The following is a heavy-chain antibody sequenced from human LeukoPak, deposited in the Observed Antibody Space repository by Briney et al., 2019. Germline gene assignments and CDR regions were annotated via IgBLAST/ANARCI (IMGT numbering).Heavy chain of an antibody. V-gene: IGHV4-39*01. CDR2: IYYSGNT. CDR3: ARQDSGTYLNPLDI. CDR1: GDSISSTSYY. D-gene: IGHD1-26*01. J-gene: IGHJ3*02. Sequence: SETLSLTCTVSGDSISSTSYYWGWIRQPPGKGLEWIGIIYYSGNTYYNPSLKSRLTISVDTSKNHFSLKLSSVTAADTAVFYCARQDSGTYLNPLDIWGQGTVVTVSS.